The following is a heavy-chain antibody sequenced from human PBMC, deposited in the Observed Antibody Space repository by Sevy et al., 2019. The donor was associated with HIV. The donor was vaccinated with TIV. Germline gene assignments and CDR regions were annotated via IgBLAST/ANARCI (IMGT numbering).Heavy chain of an antibody. Sequence: GGSLRLSCEASGITLSDHHIDWVRQAPGKGLEWVGRIRRKANSDTTKYAASGRGRFTILSHDSENSLYLQMNSLKSEDTAVYYCTRVLGTGRGTFDYWGQGTLVTVSS. CDR2: IRRKANSDTT. D-gene: IGHD3-9*01. J-gene: IGHJ4*02. V-gene: IGHV3-72*01. CDR3: TRVLGTGRGTFDY. CDR1: GITLSDHH.